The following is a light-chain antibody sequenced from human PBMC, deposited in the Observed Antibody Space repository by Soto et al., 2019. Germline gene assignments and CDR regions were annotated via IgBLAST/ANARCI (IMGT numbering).Light chain of an antibody. Sequence: QSVLTQPPSVSAAPGQKVTISCSGSSSNIGGNVVSWYQQVPGTAPRLLTYDDTKRASGIPDRFAGSKSGSSATLGITGLQTGDEADYYCGTWDNSLSVVVFGGGTQLTVL. V-gene: IGLV1-51*02. J-gene: IGLJ2*01. CDR1: SSNIGGNV. CDR2: DDT. CDR3: GTWDNSLSVVV.